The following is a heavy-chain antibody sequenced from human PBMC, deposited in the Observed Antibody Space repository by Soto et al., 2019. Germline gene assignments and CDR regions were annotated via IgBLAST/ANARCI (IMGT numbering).Heavy chain of an antibody. CDR2: ISNSGSA. J-gene: IGHJ4*02. Sequence: QVQLQESGPGLVKPSETLSLTCTVSGASISSYYWSWIRQTPGKGLEWIGYISNSGSANYNPSLKSRVTISEDTSKNQSSLRLSSVSVADTAMYYCARIGGWYQTGFDYWGQGTLVTVSS. V-gene: IGHV4-59*01. CDR3: ARIGGWYQTGFDY. D-gene: IGHD6-19*01. CDR1: GASISSYY.